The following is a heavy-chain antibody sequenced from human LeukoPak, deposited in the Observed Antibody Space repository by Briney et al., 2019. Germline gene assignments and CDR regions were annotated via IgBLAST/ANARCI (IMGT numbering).Heavy chain of an antibody. CDR1: GDSVSSNSAA. CDR2: TYYRSKWYN. CDR3: ARDSMDSSGWYGDAFDI. V-gene: IGHV6-1*01. J-gene: IGHJ3*02. Sequence: PSQTLSLTCAISGDSVSSNSAAWNWIRQSPSIGLEWLGRTYYRSKWYNDYAVSVKSRITINPDTSKNQFSLQLNSVTPEDTAVYYCARDSMDSSGWYGDAFDIWGQGTMVTVSS. D-gene: IGHD6-19*01.